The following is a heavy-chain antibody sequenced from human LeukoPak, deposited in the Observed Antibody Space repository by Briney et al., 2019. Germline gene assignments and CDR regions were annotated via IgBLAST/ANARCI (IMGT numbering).Heavy chain of an antibody. CDR1: GASISSYY. CDR2: IYYSGNT. CDR3: ARGRSGLVRGAFDI. V-gene: IGHV4-59*01. J-gene: IGHJ3*02. D-gene: IGHD6-19*01. Sequence: SETLSLTCTVSGASISSYYWSWIRQSPGRGLEWMGYIYYSGNTNYNPSLKSRVTTSVDTSKNHFSLKLSSVTAADTAVYYCARGRSGLVRGAFDIWGQGTMVTVSS.